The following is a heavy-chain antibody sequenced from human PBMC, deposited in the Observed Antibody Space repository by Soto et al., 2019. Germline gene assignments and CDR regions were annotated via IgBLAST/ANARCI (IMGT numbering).Heavy chain of an antibody. CDR2: IYYSGST. CDR1: GGSISSGGYY. J-gene: IGHJ4*02. CDR3: ARIWGYGGKSRFDY. V-gene: IGHV4-31*03. D-gene: IGHD4-17*01. Sequence: QVQLQESGPGLVKPSQTLSLTCSVSGGSISSGGYYWSWIRQHPGKGLELIGYIYYSGSTYYNPSLQSRLSRSLDTPKNQFFLKRNSVTAADTAVYYSARIWGYGGKSRFDYWGQGTLVIDSS.